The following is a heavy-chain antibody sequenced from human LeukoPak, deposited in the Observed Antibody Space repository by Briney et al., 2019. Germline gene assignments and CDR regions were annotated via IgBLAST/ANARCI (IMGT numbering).Heavy chain of an antibody. Sequence: ASVTVSRKASGYTFTSHDINWVRQAPAQGLEWIGWKNPNSGNAGYAQKFQGRVTMTRITSISTAYMELSSLRSEETAVYYCARCGGAADNWFDHWGQGTLVTVSS. D-gene: IGHD6-13*01. CDR2: KNPNSGNA. CDR3: ARCGGAADNWFDH. CDR1: GYTFTSHD. J-gene: IGHJ5*02. V-gene: IGHV1-8*01.